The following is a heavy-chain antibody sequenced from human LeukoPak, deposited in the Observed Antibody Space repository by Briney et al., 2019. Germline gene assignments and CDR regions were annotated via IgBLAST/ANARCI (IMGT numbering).Heavy chain of an antibody. CDR2: INAGNGNT. V-gene: IGHV1-3*03. CDR1: GYTFTSYA. Sequence: ASVKVSCKASGYTFTSYAMHWVRQPPGQRLEWMGWINAGNGNTKYSQEFQGRVTITRDTSASTAYMELSSLRSEDMAVYYCARDDGSIAAGFDYWGQGTLVTVSS. J-gene: IGHJ4*02. D-gene: IGHD6-13*01. CDR3: ARDDGSIAAGFDY.